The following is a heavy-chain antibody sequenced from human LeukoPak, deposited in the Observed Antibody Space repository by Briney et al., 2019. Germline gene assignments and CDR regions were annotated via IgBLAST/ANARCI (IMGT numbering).Heavy chain of an antibody. CDR2: IIPIFGTA. V-gene: IGHV1-69*13. CDR1: GGTFSSYA. J-gene: IGHJ4*02. Sequence: ASVKVSCTASGGTFSSYAISWVRQAPGQGLEWMGGIIPIFGTANYAQKFQGRVTITADESTSTAYMELSSLRSEDTAVYYCARVEGATSDYWGQGTLVTVSS. CDR3: ARVEGATSDY. D-gene: IGHD1-26*01.